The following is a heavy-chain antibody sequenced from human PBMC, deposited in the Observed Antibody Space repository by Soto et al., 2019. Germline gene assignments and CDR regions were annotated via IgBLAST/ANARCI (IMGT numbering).Heavy chain of an antibody. CDR3: ARHKDGSGNSYLNFDY. Sequence: SETLSLTCTVSGGSISSGAYYWSWIRQPPGKGLEWIGYIYYSGSTYYNPSLKSRVTISVDTSKNQFSLKLSSVTAADTAVYHCARHKDGSGNSYLNFDYWGQGTLVTVSS. CDR2: IYYSGST. CDR1: GGSISSGAYY. D-gene: IGHD1-26*01. J-gene: IGHJ4*02. V-gene: IGHV4-30-4*01.